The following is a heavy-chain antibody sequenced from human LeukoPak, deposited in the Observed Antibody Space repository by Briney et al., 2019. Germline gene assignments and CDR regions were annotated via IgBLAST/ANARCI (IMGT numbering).Heavy chain of an antibody. V-gene: IGHV4-39*01. CDR2: IYYSGST. D-gene: IGHD2-2*01. J-gene: IGHJ4*02. CDR1: GGSISSSSYY. CDR3: ARHPSGRYCSSTSCSYYFDY. Sequence: SETLSLTCTVSGGSISSSSYYWGWIRQPPGKGLEWIGSIYYSGSTYYNPSLKSRVTISVDTSKNQFSLKLSSVTAADTAVYYCARHPSGRYCSSTSCSYYFDYWGQGTLVTVSS.